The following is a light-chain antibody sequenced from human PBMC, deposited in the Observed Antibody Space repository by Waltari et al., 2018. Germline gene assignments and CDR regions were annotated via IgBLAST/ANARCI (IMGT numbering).Light chain of an antibody. V-gene: IGLV1-51*02. Sequence: QSVLTQPPSVSAAPGQKVTISCSGISPNIGSRYVSSYQQLPGTAPKLLIFKNSQRPSGLPDRFSGSKSGTSATLDIKGLQTGDEAQYYCETWDNSLSAVVFGGGTTLSVL. CDR1: SPNIGSRY. J-gene: IGLJ3*02. CDR2: KNS. CDR3: ETWDNSLSAVV.